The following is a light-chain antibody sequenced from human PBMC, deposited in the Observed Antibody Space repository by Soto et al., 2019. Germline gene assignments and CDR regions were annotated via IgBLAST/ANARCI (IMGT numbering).Light chain of an antibody. CDR2: GNN. Sequence: QSVLTQPPSVSGAPGQRVTISCTGSSSNIGARYDVHWYQQLPGTAPKLLIYGNNNRPSGVPDRFSGSKSGTSASLAITGLQAEDEADYYCQSFDSSLSGSLVFGGGTKLTVL. J-gene: IGLJ2*01. CDR1: SSNIGARYD. CDR3: QSFDSSLSGSLV. V-gene: IGLV1-40*01.